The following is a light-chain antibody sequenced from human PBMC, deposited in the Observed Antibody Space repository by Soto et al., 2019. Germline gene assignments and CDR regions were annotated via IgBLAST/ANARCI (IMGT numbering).Light chain of an antibody. J-gene: IGKJ1*01. CDR2: WAS. V-gene: IGKV4-1*01. CDR1: QSVLYSSNNKNY. Sequence: DIVMTQSPDSLAVSLGERATINCKSSQSVLYSSNNKNYLAWYQQKPGQPPKLLIYWASTRESGVPDRFSGSGSGTDFTLTXXSLQAEDVAVYYCXQYYSTPPWTFGQGTKVEIK. CDR3: XQYYSTPPWT.